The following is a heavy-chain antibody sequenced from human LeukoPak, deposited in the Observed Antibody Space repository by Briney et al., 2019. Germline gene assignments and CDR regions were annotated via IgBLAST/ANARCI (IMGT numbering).Heavy chain of an antibody. V-gene: IGHV3-23*01. CDR1: GFTFSSYA. D-gene: IGHD6-13*01. J-gene: IGHJ1*01. CDR2: ISGSGGST. CDR3: ATTPGGGSSWYGYFQH. Sequence: TGGSLRLSCAASGFTFSSYAMSWVRQAPGKGLEWVSAISGSGGSTYYADSVKGRFAISRDNAKNSLYLQMNSLRAEDTAVYYCATTPGGGSSWYGYFQHWGQGTLVTVSS.